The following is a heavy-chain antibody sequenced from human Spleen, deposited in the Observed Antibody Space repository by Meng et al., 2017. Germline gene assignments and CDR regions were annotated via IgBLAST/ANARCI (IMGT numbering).Heavy chain of an antibody. V-gene: IGHV3-13*03. D-gene: IGHD6-13*01. CDR2: IGTAGDT. CDR1: GFTFSSYD. J-gene: IGHJ6*02. CDR3: ARGPAGYSSSWSFYYYDMDV. Sequence: GESLKISCAACGFTFSSYDMHWVRQATGKGLEWVSAIGTAGDTYYPGSVKGQFTISRENAKNSLYLQMNSLRAGDTAVYYCARGPAGYSSSWSFYYYDMDVWGQGTTVTVSS.